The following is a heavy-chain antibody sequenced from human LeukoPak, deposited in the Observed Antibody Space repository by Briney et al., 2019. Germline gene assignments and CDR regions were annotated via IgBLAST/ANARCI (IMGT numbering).Heavy chain of an antibody. D-gene: IGHD3-22*01. CDR3: AREVPSSSGYYLDY. CDR2: IYTSGST. CDR1: GGSISSYY. V-gene: IGHV4-4*07. Sequence: PSETLSLTCTVSGGSISSYYWSWIRQPAGKGLEWIRRIYTSGSTNYNPSLKSRVTMSVDTSKNQFSLKLSSVTAADTAVYYCAREVPSSSGYYLDYWGQGTLVTVSS. J-gene: IGHJ4*02.